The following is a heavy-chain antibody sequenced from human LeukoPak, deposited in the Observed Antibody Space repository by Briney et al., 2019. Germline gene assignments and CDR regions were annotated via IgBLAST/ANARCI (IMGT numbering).Heavy chain of an antibody. D-gene: IGHD4-23*01. CDR3: YGGNSPYYFDY. V-gene: IGHV4-59*12. J-gene: IGHJ4*02. CDR1: GGSISSYY. Sequence: PSETLSLTCTVSGGSISSYYWSWIRQPPGKGLEWIGYIYYSGNTNYNPSLKSRVTISVDTSKNQFSLKLSSVTAADTAVYYCYGGNSPYYFDYWGQGTLVTVSS. CDR2: IYYSGNT.